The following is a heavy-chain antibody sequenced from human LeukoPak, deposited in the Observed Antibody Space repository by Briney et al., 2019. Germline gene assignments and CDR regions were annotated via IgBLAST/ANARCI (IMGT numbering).Heavy chain of an antibody. CDR3: ARDRSPYCSSTSCYQARYTDRRETRSSFDY. CDR2: IIPIFGTA. D-gene: IGHD2-2*01. J-gene: IGHJ4*02. Sequence: GASVKVSCKASGYTFTSYGISWVRQAPGQGLEWMGGIIPIFGTANYAQKFQGRVTITADESTSTAYMELSSLRSEDTAVYYCARDRSPYCSSTSCYQARYTDRRETRSSFDYWGQGTLVTVSS. CDR1: GYTFTSYG. V-gene: IGHV1-69*13.